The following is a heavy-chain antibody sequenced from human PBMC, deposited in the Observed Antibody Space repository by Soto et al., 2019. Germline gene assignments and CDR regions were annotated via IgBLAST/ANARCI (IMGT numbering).Heavy chain of an antibody. CDR3: TTDPDDTVVTPTLGY. V-gene: IGHV3-15*01. Sequence: EVQLVESGGGLVKPGGSLRLSCAASGFTFSNAWMSWVRQAPGKGLEWVGRIKSKTDGGTTDYAAPVKGRFTISRDDSKNTLYLQMNSLKTEDTAVYYCTTDPDDTVVTPTLGYWGQGTLVTVSS. CDR2: IKSKTDGGTT. D-gene: IGHD2-15*01. CDR1: GFTFSNAW. J-gene: IGHJ4*02.